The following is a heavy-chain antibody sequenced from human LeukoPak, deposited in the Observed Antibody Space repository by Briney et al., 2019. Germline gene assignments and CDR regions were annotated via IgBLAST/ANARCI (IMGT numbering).Heavy chain of an antibody. V-gene: IGHV3-30*18. CDR2: ISYDGSNK. CDR1: GFTFSSYG. Sequence: GSLRLSCAASGFTFSSYGMHWVRQAPGKGLEWVAVISYDGSNKYYADSVKGRFTISRDNSKNTLYLQMNSLRAEDTAVYYCAKDGAFGSSPDYYMDVWGKGTTVTVSS. D-gene: IGHD6-13*01. CDR3: AKDGAFGSSPDYYMDV. J-gene: IGHJ6*03.